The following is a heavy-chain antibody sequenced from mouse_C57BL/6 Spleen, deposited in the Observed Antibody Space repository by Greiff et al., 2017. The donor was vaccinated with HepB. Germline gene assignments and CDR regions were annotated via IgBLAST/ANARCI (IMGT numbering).Heavy chain of an antibody. D-gene: IGHD1-1*01. CDR2: IYPGDGDT. CDR3: ARILLRYYAY. CDR1: GYAFSSSW. Sequence: VKLQESGPELVKPGASVKISCKASGYAFSSSWMNWVKQRPGKGLEWIGRIYPGDGDTNYNGKFKGKATLTADKSSSTAYMQLSSLTSEDSAVYFCARILLRYYAYWGQGTLVTVSA. J-gene: IGHJ3*01. V-gene: IGHV1-82*01.